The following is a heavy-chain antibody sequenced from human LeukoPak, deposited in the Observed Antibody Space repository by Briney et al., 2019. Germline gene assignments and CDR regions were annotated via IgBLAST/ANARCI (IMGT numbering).Heavy chain of an antibody. Sequence: KPSETLSLTCAVYGGSFSGYYWSWIRQPPGKGLEWIGEINHSGSTNYNPSLKSRVTISVDTSKNQFSLKLSSVTAADTAVYYCARGTLWPGSFDIWGQGTMVTVSS. CDR1: GGSFSGYY. V-gene: IGHV4-34*01. J-gene: IGHJ3*02. D-gene: IGHD5-18*01. CDR2: INHSGST. CDR3: ARGTLWPGSFDI.